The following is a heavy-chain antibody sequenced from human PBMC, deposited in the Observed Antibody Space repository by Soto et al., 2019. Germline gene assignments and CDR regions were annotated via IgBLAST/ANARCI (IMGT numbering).Heavy chain of an antibody. CDR3: ARGGGYDSFDF. CDR2: INHRGSS. Sequence: SETLSLTCAVNVGSLSGYYWSWIRQSPGKGLEWIGEINHRGSSDYNPSLKSRVTLSIDASMNHVTLELTSVTAADKAVYYCARGGGYDSFDFWGQGIQVTSPQ. J-gene: IGHJ4*02. CDR1: VGSLSGYY. V-gene: IGHV4-34*01. D-gene: IGHD5-12*01.